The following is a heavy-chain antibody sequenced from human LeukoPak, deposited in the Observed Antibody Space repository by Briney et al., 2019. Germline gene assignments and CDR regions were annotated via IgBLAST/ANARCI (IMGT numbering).Heavy chain of an antibody. D-gene: IGHD3-22*01. CDR2: LSPHGNYE. Sequence: GRSLRLSCAASGFIFSDYGIHWVRQAPGKGLEWVAVLSPHGNYEYYADSVQGRFTLSRDNSKNTLYLQMNSLRVEDTAVYYCAKSNGYFEYWGQGTLVPVSS. CDR3: AKSNGYFEY. CDR1: GFIFSDYG. V-gene: IGHV3-33*06. J-gene: IGHJ4*02.